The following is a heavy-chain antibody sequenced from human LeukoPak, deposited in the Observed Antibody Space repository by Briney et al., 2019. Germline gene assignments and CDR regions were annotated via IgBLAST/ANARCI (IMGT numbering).Heavy chain of an antibody. CDR2: IYYSGST. Sequence: SETLSLTCTVSGGSISSGGYYWSWIRQHPGKGLEWIGYIYYSGSTYYNPSLKSRVTISVDTSKNQFSLKLSSVTAADTAVYYRARAPTRYGDYAGRYFDYWGQGTLVTVSS. V-gene: IGHV4-31*03. CDR3: ARAPTRYGDYAGRYFDY. CDR1: GGSISSGGYY. J-gene: IGHJ4*02. D-gene: IGHD4-17*01.